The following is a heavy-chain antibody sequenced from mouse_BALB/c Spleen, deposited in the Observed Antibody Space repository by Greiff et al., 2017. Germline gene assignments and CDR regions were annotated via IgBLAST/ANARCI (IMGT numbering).Heavy chain of an antibody. Sequence: VQLQQSAAELARPGASVKMSCKASGYTFTSYTMHWVKQRPGQGLEWIGYINPSSGYTEYNQKFKDKTTLTADKSSSTAYMQLSSLTSEDSAVYYCNYVDAMDYWGQGTSVTVSS. CDR1: GYTFTSYT. CDR3: NYVDAMDY. CDR2: INPSSGYT. D-gene: IGHD1-1*01. J-gene: IGHJ4*01. V-gene: IGHV1-4*02.